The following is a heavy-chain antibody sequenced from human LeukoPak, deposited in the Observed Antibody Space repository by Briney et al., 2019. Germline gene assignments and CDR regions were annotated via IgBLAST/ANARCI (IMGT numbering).Heavy chain of an antibody. Sequence: ASVKVSCKASGYTFTSYGISWVRQAPGQGLEWMGWISAYNGNTNYAQKLQGRVTMTTDTSTSTAYIELRSLRSDDTAVYYCARALPSSTSLYYFDYWGQGTLVTVSS. CDR1: GYTFTSYG. D-gene: IGHD2-2*01. CDR3: ARALPSSTSLYYFDY. CDR2: ISAYNGNT. V-gene: IGHV1-18*01. J-gene: IGHJ4*02.